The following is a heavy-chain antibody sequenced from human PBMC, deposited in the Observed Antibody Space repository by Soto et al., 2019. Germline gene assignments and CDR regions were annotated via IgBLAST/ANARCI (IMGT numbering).Heavy chain of an antibody. CDR2: ISESGST. CDR1: GQSFSGHS. V-gene: IGHV4-34*01. D-gene: IGHD1-1*01. CDR3: ARGSGIVALPGELEDVNYDF. J-gene: IGHJ4*02. Sequence: QVQLQQWGAGLVKPSETLSLSCAVYGQSFSGHSWAWIRQPPGKGLEWIGAISESGSTYYNPSLKSRVTISTDTSKNQCSLKLNSVTAADTAAYFCARGSGIVALPGELEDVNYDFWGQGTLVNVSS.